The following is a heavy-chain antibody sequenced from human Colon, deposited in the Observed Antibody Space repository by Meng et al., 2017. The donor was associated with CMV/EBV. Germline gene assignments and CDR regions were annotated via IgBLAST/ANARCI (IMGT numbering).Heavy chain of an antibody. CDR1: GSTFTGYF. V-gene: IGHV1-2*02. D-gene: IGHD1-26*01. CDR2: INPITGGT. CDR3: ASLSGGDFDY. J-gene: IGHJ4*02. Sequence: VLLGQSGAVGKEPGASVKVSCQASGSTFTGYFMYWVRPAPGQGLEWLGVINPITGGTNYAQKFQGRVTMTRDTSMNTAYMELSRLRSDDTAVYYCASLSGGDFDYWGQGTLVTVSS.